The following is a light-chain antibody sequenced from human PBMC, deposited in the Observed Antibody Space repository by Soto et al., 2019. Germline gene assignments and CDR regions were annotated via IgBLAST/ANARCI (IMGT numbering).Light chain of an antibody. CDR2: AAS. V-gene: IGKV1D-16*01. J-gene: IGKJ5*01. Sequence: DIQMTQSPSSLSASVGDRVTITCRASQGISSWLAWYQQKPGKAPKLLIYAASSLQSGVPSRFSGSGSGTDFTLTISSLQSEGFAVYYCHQYDNWPKTFGQGTRLEIK. CDR1: QGISSW. CDR3: HQYDNWPKT.